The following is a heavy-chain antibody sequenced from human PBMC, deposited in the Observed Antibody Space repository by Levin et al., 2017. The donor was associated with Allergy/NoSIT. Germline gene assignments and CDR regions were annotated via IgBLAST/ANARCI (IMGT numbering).Heavy chain of an antibody. Sequence: GESLKISCKASGYTFTSYDINWVRQATGQGLEWMGWMNPNCGNTGYAQKFQGRVTMTRNTSISTAYMELSSLRSEDTAVYYCARADDAFDIWGQGTMVTVSS. V-gene: IGHV1-8*01. J-gene: IGHJ3*02. CDR2: MNPNCGNT. CDR1: GYTFTSYD. CDR3: ARADDAFDI.